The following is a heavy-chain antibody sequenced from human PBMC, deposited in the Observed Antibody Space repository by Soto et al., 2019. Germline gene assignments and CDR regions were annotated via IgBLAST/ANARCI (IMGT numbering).Heavy chain of an antibody. CDR2: VQMSGTT. V-gene: IGHV4-4*07. D-gene: IGHD1-1*01. CDR1: GASVRSYH. J-gene: IGHJ5*02. CDR3: AKDRSTMRWFDP. Sequence: ETLSLTCAVSGASVRSYHWSWIRQAAGKGLEWIGRVQMSGTTNYNPSLKTRVTMSLDTSKNEVSLRMTSVTAADTAVYFCAKDRSTMRWFDPWSQGILVTVSS.